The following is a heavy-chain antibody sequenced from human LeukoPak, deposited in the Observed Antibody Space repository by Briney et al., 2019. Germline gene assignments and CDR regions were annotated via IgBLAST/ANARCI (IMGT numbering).Heavy chain of an antibody. CDR2: INPNSGGT. CDR1: GYTFTGYY. D-gene: IGHD6-13*01. V-gene: IGHV1-2*02. Sequence: GASVKVSCKASGYTFTGYYMHWVRQAPGQGLEWMGWINPNSGGTNYAQKFQGRVTMTRDTSISTAYMELSRLRSVDTAVYYCASRGGIAAAGRKFRDYWGQGTLVTVSS. J-gene: IGHJ4*02. CDR3: ASRGGIAAAGRKFRDY.